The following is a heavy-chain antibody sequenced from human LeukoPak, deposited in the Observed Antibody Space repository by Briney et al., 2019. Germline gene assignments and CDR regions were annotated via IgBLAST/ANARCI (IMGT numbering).Heavy chain of an antibody. Sequence: ASVKVSCKASGYTFTGYYMHWVRQAPGQGLEWMGWINPNSGGTNYAQKFQGRVTMTRDNAKNSLYLQMSSLRAEDTAVYYCASSQLSRDGYNPIDYWGQGTLVTVSS. CDR1: GYTFTGYY. CDR2: INPNSGGT. CDR3: ASSQLSRDGYNPIDY. J-gene: IGHJ4*02. D-gene: IGHD5-12*01. V-gene: IGHV1-2*02.